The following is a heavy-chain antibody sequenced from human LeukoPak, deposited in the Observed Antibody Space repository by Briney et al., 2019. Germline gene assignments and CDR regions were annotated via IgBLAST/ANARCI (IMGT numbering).Heavy chain of an antibody. CDR3: AKDRVVYTLDYYMDV. Sequence: GGSLRLSCAASGFTFSSYAMSWVRQAPGKGLEWVSAISGRGGSTYYADSVKGRFTISRDNSKNTLYLQMNSLRAEDAAVYYCAKDRVVYTLDYYMDVWGKGTTVTVSS. CDR1: GFTFSSYA. J-gene: IGHJ6*03. CDR2: ISGRGGST. V-gene: IGHV3-23*01. D-gene: IGHD3-3*01.